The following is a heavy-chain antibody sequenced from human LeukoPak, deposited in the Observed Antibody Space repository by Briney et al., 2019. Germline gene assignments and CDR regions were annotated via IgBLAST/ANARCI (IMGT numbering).Heavy chain of an antibody. CDR2: ISYDGSNK. Sequence: GGSLRLSCAASGFTFSSYGMHWVRQAPGKGLEWVAVISYDGSNKYYADSVKGRFTISRDNSKNTLYLQMISLRAEDTAVYYCAKAYYYDSNGYPSFPYDWGQGTLVTVSS. CDR1: GFTFSSYG. D-gene: IGHD3-22*01. V-gene: IGHV3-30*18. CDR3: AKAYYYDSNGYPSFPYD. J-gene: IGHJ4*02.